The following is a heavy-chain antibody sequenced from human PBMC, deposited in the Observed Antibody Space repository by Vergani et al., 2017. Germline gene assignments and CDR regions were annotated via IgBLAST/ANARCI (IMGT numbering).Heavy chain of an antibody. CDR2: IRNKAYGGTT. J-gene: IGHJ4*02. V-gene: IGHV3-49*04. Sequence: EVQLVESGGGLVPPGRSLRLSCAASGFSFGDYAMTWVRQAPGKGLEWVAFIRNKAYGGTTEYAASVKGRFTISRDDYKRLAYLQVSGLKTEDTAVYFCSRGRGYSFGYSDCWGQGILITVSS. CDR1: GFSFGDYA. CDR3: SRGRGYSFGYSDC. D-gene: IGHD5-18*01.